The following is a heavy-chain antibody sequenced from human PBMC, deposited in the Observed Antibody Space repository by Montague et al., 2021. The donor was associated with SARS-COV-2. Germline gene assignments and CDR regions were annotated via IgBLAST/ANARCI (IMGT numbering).Heavy chain of an antibody. CDR3: ARASTYYGMDV. Sequence: SLRLSCAASGFAFRSYWVTWVRLGPGKGLEWVANIKQDASEKYYVDSVKGRFTISRGNAKNSLYLQMNSLRAEDTAVYYCARASTYYGMDVWGQGTTVAVSS. V-gene: IGHV3-7*01. D-gene: IGHD2-21*01. J-gene: IGHJ6*02. CDR2: IKQDASEK. CDR1: GFAFRSYW.